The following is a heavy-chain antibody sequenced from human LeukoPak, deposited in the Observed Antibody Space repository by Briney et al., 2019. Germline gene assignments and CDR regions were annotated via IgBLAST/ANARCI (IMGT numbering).Heavy chain of an antibody. CDR2: ISSSESDK. V-gene: IGHV3-11*05. Sequence: SGGGLVKPGGSLRLSCAASGFIFSDYYMSWIRQAPGKALEWVSYISSSESDKKYADSVKGRFTIYRDNAKKSLFLQMNSLRAEDTAVYYCARDPRYSYFDYWGQGIPVTVSS. J-gene: IGHJ4*02. D-gene: IGHD2-15*01. CDR1: GFIFSDYY. CDR3: ARDPRYSYFDY.